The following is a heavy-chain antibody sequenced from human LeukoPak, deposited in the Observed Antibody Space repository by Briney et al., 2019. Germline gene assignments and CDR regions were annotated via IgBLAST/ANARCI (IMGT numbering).Heavy chain of an antibody. CDR1: GGSLSGYY. CDR2: RESNGYT. D-gene: IGHD4-17*01. V-gene: IGHV4-59*01. Sequence: SETLSLTCSFSGGSLSGYYWSWLRQPPGKGLEWIAYRESNGYTEYYPSLMSRVKISLDTSKNQLSLKLTSVTAADTAVYYCARVDYGDYRFDYWGQGTLVTVSS. J-gene: IGHJ4*02. CDR3: ARVDYGDYRFDY.